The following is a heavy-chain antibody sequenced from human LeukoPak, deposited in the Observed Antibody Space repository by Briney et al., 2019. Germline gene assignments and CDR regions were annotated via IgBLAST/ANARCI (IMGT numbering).Heavy chain of an antibody. CDR3: ARDVHCSRGSCYYYGMDV. J-gene: IGHJ6*04. V-gene: IGHV1-46*01. CDR1: GYTFTSYY. Sequence: ASVKVSCKASGYTFTSYYMHWVRQAPGQGLEWMGIINPSGGSTSYAQKFQGRVTMTRDASTSTVYMELSSLRSEDTAVYYCARDVHCSRGSCYYYGMDVWGKGTTVTVSS. CDR2: INPSGGST. D-gene: IGHD2-15*01.